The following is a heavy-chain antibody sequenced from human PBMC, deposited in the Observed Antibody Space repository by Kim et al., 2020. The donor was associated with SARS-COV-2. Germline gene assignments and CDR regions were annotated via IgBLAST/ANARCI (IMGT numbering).Heavy chain of an antibody. CDR3: ARLRRRGYFDWFGMDV. Sequence: GESLKISCKGSGYSFTSYWIGWVRQMPGKGLEWMGIIYPGDSDTRYSPSFQGQVTISADKSISTAYLQWSSLKASDTAMYYCARLRRRGYFDWFGMDVWGQGTTVTVSS. J-gene: IGHJ6*02. D-gene: IGHD3-9*01. V-gene: IGHV5-51*01. CDR2: IYPGDSDT. CDR1: GYSFTSYW.